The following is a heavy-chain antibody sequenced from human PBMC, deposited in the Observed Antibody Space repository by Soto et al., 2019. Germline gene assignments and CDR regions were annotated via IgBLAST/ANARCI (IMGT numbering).Heavy chain of an antibody. J-gene: IGHJ4*02. Sequence: PGGSLRLSCEASGFNFSNYAMSWVRQAPGKGLEWVSAIVGSGTNTYYAASVRGRFTISRDNSKNTVFLQVNRLRAADTAVYYCARDHYYDSRGYTQFDYWGQGTLVTVSS. CDR1: GFNFSNYA. CDR3: ARDHYYDSRGYTQFDY. D-gene: IGHD3-22*01. V-gene: IGHV3-23*01. CDR2: IVGSGTNT.